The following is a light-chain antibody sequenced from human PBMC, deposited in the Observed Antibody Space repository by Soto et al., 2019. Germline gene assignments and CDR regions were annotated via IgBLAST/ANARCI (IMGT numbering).Light chain of an antibody. CDR3: QQYNSYPYT. Sequence: DIQITKSPSTLSASVGTRVTITGRASQSISGWLAWYQQKPGKAPKLLIYRASSLESGVPSRFSGSGSGTEFTLTISSLQPDDFATYYCQQYNSYPYTFGQGTKLEIK. CDR2: RAS. CDR1: QSISGW. V-gene: IGKV1-5*03. J-gene: IGKJ2*01.